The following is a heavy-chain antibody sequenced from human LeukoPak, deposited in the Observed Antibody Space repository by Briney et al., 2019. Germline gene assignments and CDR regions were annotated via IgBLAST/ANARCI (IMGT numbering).Heavy chain of an antibody. CDR3: ARAEYYYDSSGYPLAYDAFDI. J-gene: IGHJ3*02. D-gene: IGHD3-22*01. V-gene: IGHV3-7*01. CDR2: IKQDGSEK. CDR1: GFTFNSYW. Sequence: GSLRLSCAASGFTFNSYWMSWVRQGPGKGLEWVANIKQDGSEKYYVDSVKGRFTISRDNAKNSLYLQMNSLRAEDTAVYYCARAEYYYDSSGYPLAYDAFDIWGQGTMVTVSS.